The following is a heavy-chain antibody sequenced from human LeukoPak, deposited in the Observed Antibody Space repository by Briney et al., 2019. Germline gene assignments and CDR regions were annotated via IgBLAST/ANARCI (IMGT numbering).Heavy chain of an antibody. D-gene: IGHD2-2*01. J-gene: IGHJ4*02. CDR3: ARVKASSTSWTFDQ. CDR1: GGSTNSYY. V-gene: IGHV4-4*07. CDR2: IHSSGST. Sequence: ASETLSLTCSVSGGSTNSYYWSWIRQSGGKGLEWIGRIHSSGSTVYNPSLNSRLTMSIDTSKNQFSLTLKSVTATDTAVYYCARVKASSTSWTFDQWGQGALVTVSS.